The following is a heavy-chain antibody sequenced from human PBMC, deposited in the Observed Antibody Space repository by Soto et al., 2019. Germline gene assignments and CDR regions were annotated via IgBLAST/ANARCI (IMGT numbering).Heavy chain of an antibody. CDR3: ARDRYGDCDY. D-gene: IGHD4-17*01. V-gene: IGHV1-3*01. CDR2: INAGTGNI. Sequence: ASVKVSCKASGYTFTGYYMHWVRQAPGQGLEWMGWINAGTGNIQYSQEFQGRVTITTDTSASTAYMELSSLRSEDTAVYYCARDRYGDCDYWGRGTLVTVSS. J-gene: IGHJ4*02. CDR1: GYTFTGYY.